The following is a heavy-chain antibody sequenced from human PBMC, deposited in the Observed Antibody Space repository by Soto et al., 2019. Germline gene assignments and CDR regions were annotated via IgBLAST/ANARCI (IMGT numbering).Heavy chain of an antibody. Sequence: QVQLVQSGAEVKKPGSSVKVSCKASGGTFSSYAISWVRQAPGQGLEWMGGIIPIFGTSNYAQKFQGRVTITADKCTSTAYMGLSSLRSEDTAVYYCPRDHYYDILTVYYYGMDVWGQGTTVTVSS. CDR1: GGTFSSYA. V-gene: IGHV1-69*06. D-gene: IGHD3-9*01. J-gene: IGHJ6*02. CDR2: IIPIFGTS. CDR3: PRDHYYDILTVYYYGMDV.